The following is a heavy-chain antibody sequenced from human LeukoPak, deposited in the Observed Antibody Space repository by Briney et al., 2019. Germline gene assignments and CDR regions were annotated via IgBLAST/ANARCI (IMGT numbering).Heavy chain of an antibody. D-gene: IGHD1-26*01. J-gene: IGHJ5*02. CDR1: GFTFSSYS. V-gene: IGHV3-21*01. CDR2: ISSSSSYI. CDR3: ARGIVGATWFDP. Sequence: GGSLRLSCAASGFTFSSYSMNWVRQAPGKGLEWVSSISSSSSYIYYADSVKGRFTISRDNAKNSLYLQMNSLRAEDTAVYYCARGIVGATWFDPWGQGTLATVSS.